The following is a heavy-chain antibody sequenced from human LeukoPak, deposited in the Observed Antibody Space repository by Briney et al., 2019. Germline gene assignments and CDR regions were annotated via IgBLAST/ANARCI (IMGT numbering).Heavy chain of an antibody. D-gene: IGHD3-16*01. V-gene: IGHV3-21*01. CDR2: ISSSSNYI. CDR1: GFTFSSYS. CDR3: ARERIYGAFDI. J-gene: IGHJ3*02. Sequence: GGSLRLSCAASGFTFSSYSMNWVRQAPGKGLEWVSSISSSSNYIYYADSVKGRFIISRDNAKNSLYLQMNSLRAEDTAVYYCARERIYGAFDIWGQGTMVTVSS.